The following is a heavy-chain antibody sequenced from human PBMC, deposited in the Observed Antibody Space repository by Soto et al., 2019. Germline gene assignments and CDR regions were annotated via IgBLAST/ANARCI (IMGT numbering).Heavy chain of an antibody. J-gene: IGHJ4*02. CDR3: AKDRRAYSSSRLHLVPADY. V-gene: IGHV3-30*18. D-gene: IGHD6-13*01. Sequence: GGSLRLSCAASGFTFSSYGMHWVRQAPGKGLEWVAVISYDGSNKYYADSVKGRFTISRDNSKNTLYLQMNSLRAEDTAVYYCAKDRRAYSSSRLHLVPADYWGQGTLVTVSS. CDR2: ISYDGSNK. CDR1: GFTFSSYG.